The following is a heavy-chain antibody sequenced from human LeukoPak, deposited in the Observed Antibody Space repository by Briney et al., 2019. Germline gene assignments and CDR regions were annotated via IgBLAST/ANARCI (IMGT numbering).Heavy chain of an antibody. CDR2: IYYSGST. V-gene: IGHV4-39*01. J-gene: IGHJ4*02. D-gene: IGHD6-19*01. CDR1: GGSISSSSYY. Sequence: SGTLSLTCTVSGGSISSSSYYWGWIRQPPGKGLEWIGSIYYSGSTYYNPSLKSRVTISVDTSKNQFSLKLSSVTAADTAVYYCARRKAIAVSFFDYWGQGTLVTVSS. CDR3: ARRKAIAVSFFDY.